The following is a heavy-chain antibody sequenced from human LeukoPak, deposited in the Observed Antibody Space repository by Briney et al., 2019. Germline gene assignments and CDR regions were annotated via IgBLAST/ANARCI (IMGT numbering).Heavy chain of an antibody. CDR3: ARHGRLDGMDV. CDR2: IYYSGST. Sequence: PSETLSLTCTVSGGSISSYYWSWIRQPPGKGLEWIGYIYYSGSTNYNPSLKSRVTISVDTSKNQFSLKLSSVTAADTAVYYCARHGRLDGMDVWGQGATVTVSS. D-gene: IGHD2-15*01. J-gene: IGHJ6*02. V-gene: IGHV4-59*08. CDR1: GGSISSYY.